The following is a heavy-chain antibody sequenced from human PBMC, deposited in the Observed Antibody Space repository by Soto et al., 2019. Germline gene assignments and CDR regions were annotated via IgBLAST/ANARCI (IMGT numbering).Heavy chain of an antibody. J-gene: IGHJ6*02. D-gene: IGHD6-19*01. CDR1: GGSISSSNW. Sequence: PSETLSLTCAVSGGSISSSNWWSWVRQPPGKGLEWIGEIYHSGSTNYNPSLKSRVTISVDKSKNQFSLKLSSVTAADTAVYYCARGGGGAVAGNYYYYGMDVWGQGTTVTSP. CDR2: IYHSGST. CDR3: ARGGGGAVAGNYYYYGMDV. V-gene: IGHV4-4*02.